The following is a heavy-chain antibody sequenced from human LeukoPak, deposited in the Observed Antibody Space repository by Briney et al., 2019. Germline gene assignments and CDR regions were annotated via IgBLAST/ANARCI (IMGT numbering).Heavy chain of an antibody. Sequence: GGSLRLSCAASGFTFSDYYMSWIRQAPGKGLEWVSYISSSGSTIYYADSVKGRFTISRDNAKNSLYLQMNSLRAEDTAVYYCAREENEDGYNQFAFSYWGQGTLVTVSS. V-gene: IGHV3-11*01. CDR1: GFTFSDYY. J-gene: IGHJ4*02. CDR2: ISSSGSTI. CDR3: AREENEDGYNQFAFSY. D-gene: IGHD5-24*01.